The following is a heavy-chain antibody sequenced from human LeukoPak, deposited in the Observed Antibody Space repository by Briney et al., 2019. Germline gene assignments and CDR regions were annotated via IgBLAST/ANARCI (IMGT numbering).Heavy chain of an antibody. J-gene: IGHJ4*02. Sequence: PGGSLRLSYATSGFIFSGYYMSWIRQAPGKGLEWVSYISGSGHDISYADSVKGRFTISRDNAKGSLYLQMNSLTAADTAVYYCGTRAGRTGSDDWGQGTLVTVSS. CDR3: GTRAGRTGSDD. CDR1: GFIFSGYY. V-gene: IGHV3-11*01. D-gene: IGHD3/OR15-3a*01. CDR2: ISGSGHDI.